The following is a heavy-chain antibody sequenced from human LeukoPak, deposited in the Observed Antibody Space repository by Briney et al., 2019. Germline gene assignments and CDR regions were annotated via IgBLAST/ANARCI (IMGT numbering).Heavy chain of an antibody. Sequence: SETLSLTCTVSGGSITSSGHYWRWVRQPPGKGLEWIGSIYYSGSTYYTPSLKSRVTISVDTSKNQFSLKLSSVSAADTAVYYCARLISLRYYDYWGQGTLVTVSS. V-gene: IGHV4-39*01. CDR1: GGSITSSGHY. J-gene: IGHJ4*02. D-gene: IGHD3-9*01. CDR2: IYYSGST. CDR3: ARLISLRYYDY.